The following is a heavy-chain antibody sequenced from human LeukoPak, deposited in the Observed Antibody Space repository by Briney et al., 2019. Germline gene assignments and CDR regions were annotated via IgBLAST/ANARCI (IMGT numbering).Heavy chain of an antibody. V-gene: IGHV3-23*01. CDR3: AKRGPIYSSSPGNYFDY. D-gene: IGHD6-6*01. J-gene: IGHJ4*02. Sequence: RSGGSLRLSCAASGFTFSSCGMTWVRQAQGKGLEWVSSISGSDDGTYYADSVKGRFTISRDNSKNTLYLQMNSLRAEDTAVYYCAKRGPIYSSSPGNYFDYWGQGTLVTVSS. CDR2: ISGSDDGT. CDR1: GFTFSSCG.